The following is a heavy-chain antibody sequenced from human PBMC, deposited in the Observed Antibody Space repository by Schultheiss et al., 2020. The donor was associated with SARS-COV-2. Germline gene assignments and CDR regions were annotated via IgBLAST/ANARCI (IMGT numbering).Heavy chain of an antibody. D-gene: IGHD3-16*01. Sequence: SQTLSLTCTVSGGSISSYYWSWIRQPAGKGLEWIGYIYYSGSTNYNPSLKSRVTISVDTSKNQFSLKLSSVTAADTAVYYCARVARLRDWYFDLWGRGTLVTVSS. V-gene: IGHV4-59*01. J-gene: IGHJ2*01. CDR2: IYYSGST. CDR3: ARVARLRDWYFDL. CDR1: GGSISSYY.